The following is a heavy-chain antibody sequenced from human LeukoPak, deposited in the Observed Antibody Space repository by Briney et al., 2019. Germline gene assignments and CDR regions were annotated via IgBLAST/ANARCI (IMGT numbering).Heavy chain of an antibody. Sequence: GESLKISCKGSGYNFTTYWIGWVRQMPGKGLEWMGIIYPADSDTRYSPSFQGQVTISADKSIRTAYLQWSSLKASDTAIYYCARGGYSYGPVDYWGQGTLVTVSS. J-gene: IGHJ4*02. CDR3: ARGGYSYGPVDY. V-gene: IGHV5-51*01. CDR2: IYPADSDT. D-gene: IGHD5-18*01. CDR1: GYNFTTYW.